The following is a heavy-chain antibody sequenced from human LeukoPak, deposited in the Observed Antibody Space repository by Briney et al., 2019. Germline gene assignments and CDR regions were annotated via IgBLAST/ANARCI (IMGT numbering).Heavy chain of an antibody. V-gene: IGHV1-69*04. Sequence: SVKVSCKASGGTFSSYAISWVRQAPGQGLEWMGRIIPILGIANYAQKFQGGVTITADKSTSTAYMELSSLRSEDTAVYYCARVTMVRGVPPPYYFDYWGQGTLVTVSS. CDR1: GGTFSSYA. CDR3: ARVTMVRGVPPPYYFDY. D-gene: IGHD3-10*01. J-gene: IGHJ4*02. CDR2: IIPILGIA.